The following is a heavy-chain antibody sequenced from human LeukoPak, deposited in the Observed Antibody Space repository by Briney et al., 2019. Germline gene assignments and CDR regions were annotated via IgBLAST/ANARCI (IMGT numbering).Heavy chain of an antibody. D-gene: IGHD3-10*01. J-gene: IGHJ6*03. CDR2: IYSGGST. CDR3: ARGTTGSYYYMDV. V-gene: IGHV3-53*01. Sequence: GGSLRLSCAASGFTVSSNYMSWVRQAPGKGLEWVSVIYSGGSTYYADSVKGRFTISRDNSKNTLYLQMNSLRAEDTAVYYCARGTTGSYYYMDVWGKGTTVTVSS. CDR1: GFTVSSNY.